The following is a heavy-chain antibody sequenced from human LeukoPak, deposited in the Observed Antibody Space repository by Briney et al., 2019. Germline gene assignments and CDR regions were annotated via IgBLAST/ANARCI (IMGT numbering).Heavy chain of an antibody. V-gene: IGHV4-39*07. CDR2: IYYSGST. CDR1: GGSISSSSYY. Sequence: PSETLSLTCTVSGGSISSSSYYWGWIRQPPGKGLEWIGSIYYSGSTYYNPSLKSRVTISVDTSKNQFSLKLSSVTAADTAVYYCARELTTGDFQHWGQGTLVTVSS. J-gene: IGHJ1*01. CDR3: ARELTTGDFQH. D-gene: IGHD4-17*01.